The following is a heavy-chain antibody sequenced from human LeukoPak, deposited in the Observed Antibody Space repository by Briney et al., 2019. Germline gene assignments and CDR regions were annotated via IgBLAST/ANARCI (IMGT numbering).Heavy chain of an antibody. CDR1: GGSISSGGYY. CDR2: IYFSGST. V-gene: IGHV4-31*02. CDR3: ARVPTKLIPGQNWFDP. D-gene: IGHD2-15*01. J-gene: IGHJ5*02. Sequence: PSQTLSLTCTVSGGSISSGGYYWSWIRQHPGKGLEWIGHIYFSGSTYYNPSLKSRVTISVDTSKNQFSLKLSSVTAADTAVYYCARVPTKLIPGQNWFDPWGQGTLVTVSS.